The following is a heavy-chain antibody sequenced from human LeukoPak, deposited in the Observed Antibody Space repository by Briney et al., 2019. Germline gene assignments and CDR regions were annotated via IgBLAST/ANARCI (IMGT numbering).Heavy chain of an antibody. V-gene: IGHV3-48*02. CDR3: ARDPEALDY. Sequence: PGGSLRLSCAASGFTFSSYSTNWVRQAPGKGREWVAYIRSSGSTIYYADSVKGRFTISRDTAKNSLYLQMNSLRDEDTAVYYCARDPEALDYWGQGTLVTVSS. CDR2: IRSSGSTI. CDR1: GFTFSSYS. J-gene: IGHJ4*02.